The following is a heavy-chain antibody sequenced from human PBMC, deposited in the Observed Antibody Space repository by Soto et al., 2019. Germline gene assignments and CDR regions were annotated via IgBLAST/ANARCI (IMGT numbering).Heavy chain of an antibody. CDR1: GDSISIYY. V-gene: IGHV4-59*01. D-gene: IGHD6-13*01. CDR3: ARLSRSSYYYGMDV. Sequence: SETLSLTCTVSGDSISIYYWNWIRQPPGKELEWIGYIYYSGSTSTRYNPSLKSRVTMSVDTSKNQLSLNLSSVTAADTAVYYCARLSRSSYYYGMDVWGQGTTVTVS. CDR2: IYYSGST. J-gene: IGHJ6*02.